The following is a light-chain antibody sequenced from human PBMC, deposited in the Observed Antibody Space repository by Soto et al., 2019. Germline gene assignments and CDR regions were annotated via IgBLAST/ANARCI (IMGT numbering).Light chain of an antibody. V-gene: IGKV1-5*03. J-gene: IGKJ1*01. CDR1: QSISSW. CDR3: QQFNNYPST. Sequence: DIQMTQSPSTLSASVGDRVTITCRASQSISSWLAWYQQKPGKAPKLLIHKASSLESGVPSRFSGSGSGTEFTLTISSLQPDDFATYYCQQFNNYPSTFGQGTRVEI. CDR2: KAS.